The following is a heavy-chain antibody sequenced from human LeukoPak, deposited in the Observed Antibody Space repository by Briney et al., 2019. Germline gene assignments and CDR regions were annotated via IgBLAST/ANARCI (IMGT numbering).Heavy chain of an antibody. D-gene: IGHD2-2*01. CDR3: ARAGGLFCTSTSCHNWFDP. Sequence: PSETLSLTCTVSGGSISSYYWSWIRQPAGKGLEWIGRIYTSGSTNYNPSLKSRVTISVDTSKNQLSLKLSSVTAADTAVYYCARAGGLFCTSTSCHNWFDPWGQGTLVTVSS. CDR2: IYTSGST. J-gene: IGHJ5*02. CDR1: GGSISSYY. V-gene: IGHV4-4*07.